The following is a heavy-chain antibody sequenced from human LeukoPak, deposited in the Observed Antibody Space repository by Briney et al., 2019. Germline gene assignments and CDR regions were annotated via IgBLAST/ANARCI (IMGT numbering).Heavy chain of an antibody. Sequence: PSETLSLICTVSGGSISSNSYYWGWIRQPPGKGLEWIGSIYYSGSTHYNPSLQSRVTISVDTSKKHFSLKLSSVTAADTAVYYCARVRKPQVVDYWGQGTLVTVSS. CDR1: GGSISSNSYY. CDR3: ARVRKPQVVDY. J-gene: IGHJ4*02. CDR2: IYYSGST. V-gene: IGHV4-39*07. D-gene: IGHD1-26*01.